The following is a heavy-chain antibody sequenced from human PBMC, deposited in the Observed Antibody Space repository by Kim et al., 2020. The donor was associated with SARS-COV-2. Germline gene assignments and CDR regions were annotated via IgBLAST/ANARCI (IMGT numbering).Heavy chain of an antibody. CDR1: GYSFTSYW. CDR2: IDPSDSYT. V-gene: IGHV5-10-1*01. D-gene: IGHD2-21*01. Sequence: GESLKISCKGSGYSFTSYWISWVRQMPGKGLEWMGRIDPSDSYTNYSPSFQGHVPISADNSITTAYLQWSSRKAPDTAIFYCSRHRGIPSGMDVWGQG. CDR3: SRHRGIPSGMDV. J-gene: IGHJ6*02.